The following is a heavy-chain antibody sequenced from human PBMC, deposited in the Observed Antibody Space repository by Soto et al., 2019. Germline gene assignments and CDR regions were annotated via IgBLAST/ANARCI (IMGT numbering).Heavy chain of an antibody. Sequence: PGASLKISCKGSGYSFTSYWISWVRQMPGKGLEWMGRIDPSDSYTNYSPSFQGHVTISADKSISTAYLQWSSLKASDTAIEYCARQVQLERPDHWGQGTLVTVAS. D-gene: IGHD1-1*01. J-gene: IGHJ5*02. V-gene: IGHV5-10-1*01. CDR3: ARQVQLERPDH. CDR1: GYSFTSYW. CDR2: IDPSDSYT.